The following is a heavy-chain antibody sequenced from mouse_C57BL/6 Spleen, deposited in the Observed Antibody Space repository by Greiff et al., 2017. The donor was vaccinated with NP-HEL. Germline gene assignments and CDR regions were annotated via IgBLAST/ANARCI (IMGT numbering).Heavy chain of an antibody. Sequence: VQLQQPGAELVMPGASVKLSCKASGYTFTSYWMHWVKQRPGQGLEWIGEIDPSDSYTNYNQKFKGKSTLTVDKSSSTAYMQLSSLTSEDSAVYYCARDDYSNYYAMDYWGQGTSVTVSS. CDR1: GYTFTSYW. CDR2: IDPSDSYT. V-gene: IGHV1-69*01. J-gene: IGHJ4*01. CDR3: ARDDYSNYYAMDY. D-gene: IGHD2-5*01.